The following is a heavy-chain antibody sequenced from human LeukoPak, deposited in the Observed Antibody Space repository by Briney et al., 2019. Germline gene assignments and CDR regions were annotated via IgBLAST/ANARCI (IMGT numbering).Heavy chain of an antibody. CDR1: GYTFTSYG. D-gene: IGHD5-12*01. CDR3: ARDSADSGYDRSDY. V-gene: IGHV1-18*01. J-gene: IGHJ4*02. CDR2: ISAYNGNT. Sequence: ASVKVSCKASGYTFTSYGISWVRQAPGQGLEWMGWISAYNGNTNYAQKLQGRVTMTTGTSTSTAYMELRSLRSDDTAVYYCARDSADSGYDRSDYWGQGTLVTVSS.